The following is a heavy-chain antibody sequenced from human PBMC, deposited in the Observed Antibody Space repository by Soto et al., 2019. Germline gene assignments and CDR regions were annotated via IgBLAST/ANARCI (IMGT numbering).Heavy chain of an antibody. Sequence: SETLSLTCTVSGGSISSSSYYWGWIRQPPGKGLEWIGSIYYSGSTYYNPSLKSRVTISVDTSKNQFSLKLGSVTAADTAGYYCARPDSENSNGDVLRYFDWSLRNWYFDLWGRGTLVTVSS. J-gene: IGHJ2*01. D-gene: IGHD3-9*01. CDR1: GGSISSSSYY. V-gene: IGHV4-39*01. CDR3: ARPDSENSNGDVLRYFDWSLRNWYFDL. CDR2: IYYSGST.